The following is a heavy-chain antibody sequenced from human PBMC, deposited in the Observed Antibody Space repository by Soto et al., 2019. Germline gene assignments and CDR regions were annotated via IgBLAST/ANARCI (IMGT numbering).Heavy chain of an antibody. D-gene: IGHD2-15*01. CDR1: GGSIGSHF. J-gene: IGHJ3*02. CDR2: IYHTVNT. V-gene: IGHV4-59*11. CDR3: ARLPYTVVTALDI. Sequence: PSETLSLTCSVSGGSIGSHFWSWIRQSPGKGPELVGYIYHTVNTKYNPALKSRVTISMDTSKNQLSLQLSSVTAADTAVYYCARLPYTVVTALDIWAQGSMVTVSS.